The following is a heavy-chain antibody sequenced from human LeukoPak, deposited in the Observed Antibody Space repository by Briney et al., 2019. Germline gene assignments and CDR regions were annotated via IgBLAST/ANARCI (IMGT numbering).Heavy chain of an antibody. J-gene: IGHJ4*02. CDR3: AREIRVGAQRNGPRYFDY. D-gene: IGHD1-26*01. V-gene: IGHV4-38-2*02. CDR2: IYHSGST. Sequence: SETLSLTCTVSGYSISSGYYWGWIRQPPGKGLEWIGSIYHSGSTYYNPSLKSRVTISVDTSKNQFSLKLSSVTAADTAVYYCAREIRVGAQRNGPRYFDYWGQGTLVTVSS. CDR1: GYSISSGYY.